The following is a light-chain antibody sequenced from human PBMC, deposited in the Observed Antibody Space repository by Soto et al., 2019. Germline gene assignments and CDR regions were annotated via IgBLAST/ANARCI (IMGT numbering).Light chain of an antibody. V-gene: IGKV3-11*01. Sequence: EMVLTHSPATLSLSPGERATLSCRTSQSVSSYFAWYQQKPGRAPRLLIYDASNRATGIPARFIGSGSGTDFTLTISSLEPEDFAVYYCQQRSNWPITFGQGTRLEIK. CDR1: QSVSSY. J-gene: IGKJ5*01. CDR3: QQRSNWPIT. CDR2: DAS.